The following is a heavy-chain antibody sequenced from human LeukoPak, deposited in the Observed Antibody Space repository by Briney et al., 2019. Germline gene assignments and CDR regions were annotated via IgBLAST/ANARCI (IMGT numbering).Heavy chain of an antibody. D-gene: IGHD3-10*01. Sequence: SETLSLTCTVSGGSISPLYWSWIRQPPGKGLEVIGYIYYSGTTNYNPSLKSRVTLSVDTSKNQFSLKLSSVTAADTAVYYCARGGVAAKYYFDSWGQGTLVTVSS. CDR3: ARGGVAAKYYFDS. CDR2: IYYSGTT. V-gene: IGHV4-59*11. CDR1: GGSISPLY. J-gene: IGHJ4*02.